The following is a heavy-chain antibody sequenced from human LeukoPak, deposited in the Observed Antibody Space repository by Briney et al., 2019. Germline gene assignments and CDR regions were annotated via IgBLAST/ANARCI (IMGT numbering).Heavy chain of an antibody. Sequence: ASVKVSCKASGGTFSSYAISWVRQAPGQGLEWMGGIIPIFGTANYAQKFQGRVTITADESTSTAYMELSSLRSEDTAVYYCARDPGVLRFLEWLPSGAFDIWGQGTMVTVSS. D-gene: IGHD3-3*01. CDR1: GGTFSSYA. CDR3: ARDPGVLRFLEWLPSGAFDI. V-gene: IGHV1-69*01. J-gene: IGHJ3*02. CDR2: IIPIFGTA.